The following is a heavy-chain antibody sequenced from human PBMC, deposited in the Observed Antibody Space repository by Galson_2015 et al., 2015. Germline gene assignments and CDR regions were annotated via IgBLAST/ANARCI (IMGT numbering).Heavy chain of an antibody. CDR1: GFTFSSHE. J-gene: IGHJ4*02. CDR3: ARVPSYSSASG. Sequence: SLRLSCAAYGFTFSSHEMNWVRQAPGKGLEWVSYISSSSNTIDYADSVKGRFTISRDNAKNSLYLQMSSLRAEDTAVYYCARVPSYSSASGWGQGTLVTVSS. D-gene: IGHD6-6*01. V-gene: IGHV3-48*03. CDR2: ISSSSNTI.